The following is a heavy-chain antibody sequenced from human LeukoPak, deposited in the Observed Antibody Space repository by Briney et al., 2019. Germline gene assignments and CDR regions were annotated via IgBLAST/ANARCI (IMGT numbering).Heavy chain of an antibody. D-gene: IGHD3-10*01. Sequence: RTGGSLRLSCAASGFTFSSYAMSWVRQAPGKGLEWVSGLTGSGGNTYYADSVKGRFTISRDNSKNTLSLQMNSLRAEDAAVYYCVKFRGIQHYNYHMDVRGKGTTVTVSS. CDR3: VKFRGIQHYNYHMDV. V-gene: IGHV3-23*01. CDR2: LTGSGGNT. J-gene: IGHJ6*03. CDR1: GFTFSSYA.